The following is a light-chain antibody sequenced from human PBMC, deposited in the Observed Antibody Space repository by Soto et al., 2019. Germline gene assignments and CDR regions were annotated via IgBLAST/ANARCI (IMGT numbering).Light chain of an antibody. J-gene: IGKJ1*01. CDR2: GAS. CDR1: QAISNF. V-gene: IGKV1-27*01. CDR3: QNYHSAPWT. Sequence: IQMTQSPSTLSASVGDRVTITCRASQAISNFLAWYQQKPGKVPKLLMYGASTLPSGVPSRFSGSGSGTDFTLTISSLQPEDVATYYCQNYHSAPWTFGQGTKVEIK.